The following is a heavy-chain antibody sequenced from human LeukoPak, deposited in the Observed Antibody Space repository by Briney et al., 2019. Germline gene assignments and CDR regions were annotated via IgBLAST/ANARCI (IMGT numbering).Heavy chain of an antibody. CDR3: AKGGIVALPWGWFDP. CDR2: ITGSGAAT. Sequence: GGSLRLSCAGSGFTFSYDGLSWVRQAPGKGLEWVSSITGSGAATYYADSTKGRFTISRDNSKNTLYLQMNSLRAEDTAVYYCAKGGIVALPWGWFDPWGQGTLVTVSS. D-gene: IGHD2-21*01. CDR1: GFTFSYDG. V-gene: IGHV3-23*01. J-gene: IGHJ5*02.